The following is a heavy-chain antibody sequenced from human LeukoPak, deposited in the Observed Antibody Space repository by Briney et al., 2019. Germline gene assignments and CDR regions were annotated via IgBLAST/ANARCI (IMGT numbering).Heavy chain of an antibody. D-gene: IGHD6-13*01. V-gene: IGHV3-21*01. CDR3: ARSGYSSSWYYGY. J-gene: IGHJ4*02. CDR1: GFTFGSYG. CDR2: ISGSGGYT. Sequence: PGGSLRLSCAASGFTFGSYGMHWVRQAPGKGLEWVSAISGSGGYTYYADSVKGRFTISRDNAKNSLYLQMNSLRADDTAVYYCARSGYSSSWYYGYWGQGTLVTVSS.